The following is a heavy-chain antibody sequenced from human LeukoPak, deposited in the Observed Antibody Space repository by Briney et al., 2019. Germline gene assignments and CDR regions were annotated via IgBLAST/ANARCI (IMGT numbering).Heavy chain of an antibody. J-gene: IGHJ3*02. CDR3: ARQGLYDSSGYYKRDAFDI. CDR2: FYHSGST. V-gene: IGHV4-38-2*01. D-gene: IGHD3-22*01. CDR1: GHSISSDYY. Sequence: SETLSLTCAVSGHSISSDYYWGWIRQPPGKGLEWIGSFYHSGSTYYNPSLKSRVTILVDTSKNQFSLKLSSVTAADTALYYCARQGLYDSSGYYKRDAFDIWGQGTMVTVSS.